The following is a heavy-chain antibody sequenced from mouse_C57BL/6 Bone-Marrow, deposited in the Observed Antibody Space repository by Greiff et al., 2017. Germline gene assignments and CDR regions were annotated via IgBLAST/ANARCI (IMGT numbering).Heavy chain of an antibody. CDR1: GYTFTSYG. CDR2: IYPRSGNT. CDR3: APEGIYYYGGSSSWFAY. J-gene: IGHJ3*01. Sequence: VQLQQSGAELARPGASVKLSCKASGYTFTSYGISWVKQRTGQGLEWIGEIYPRSGNTYYNEKFKGKATLTADKSSSTAYMELRSLTSEDSAVYFCAPEGIYYYGGSSSWFAYWGQGTLVTVSA. V-gene: IGHV1-81*01. D-gene: IGHD1-1*01.